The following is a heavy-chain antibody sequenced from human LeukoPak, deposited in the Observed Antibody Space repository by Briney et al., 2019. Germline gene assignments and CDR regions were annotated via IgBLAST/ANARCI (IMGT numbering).Heavy chain of an antibody. J-gene: IGHJ4*02. CDR3: AKDIASHYYDSSGSRLSPFDY. Sequence: PGGSLRLSCAASGFTFSSYAMSWVRQAPGKGLEWVSAISGSGGSTYYADSVKGRFTISRDNSKNTLYLQMNSLRAEDTAVYYCAKDIASHYYDSSGSRLSPFDYWGQGTLVTVSS. CDR1: GFTFSSYA. V-gene: IGHV3-23*01. CDR2: ISGSGGST. D-gene: IGHD3-22*01.